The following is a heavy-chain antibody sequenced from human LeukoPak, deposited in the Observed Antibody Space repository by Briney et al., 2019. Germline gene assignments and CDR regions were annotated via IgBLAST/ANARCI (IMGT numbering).Heavy chain of an antibody. CDR1: GFTFSSYA. CDR3: TRDEYYDFWSGSWGY. V-gene: IGHV3-30*04. Sequence: GGSLRLSCAASGFTFSSYAMHWVRQAPGKGLEWVALISYDGSNKYYADSVKGRFTISRDNSKNTLYPQMNSLRAEDTAMYYCTRDEYYDFWSGSWGYWGQGTLVTVSS. CDR2: ISYDGSNK. D-gene: IGHD3-3*01. J-gene: IGHJ4*02.